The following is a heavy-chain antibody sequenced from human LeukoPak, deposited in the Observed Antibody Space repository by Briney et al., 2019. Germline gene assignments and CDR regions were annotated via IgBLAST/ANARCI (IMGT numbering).Heavy chain of an antibody. CDR1: GFSFSSYA. J-gene: IGHJ4*02. CDR3: AKALKAVSGWYTPFDY. V-gene: IGHV3-23*01. D-gene: IGHD6-19*01. CDR2: ISGNGGNT. Sequence: GGSLRLSCAASGFSFSSYAMSWVRQAPGKGLEWVSVISGNGGNTYNADSVNGRFTISRDNSKNTLYLQMNSLRAEDTAVYYCAKALKAVSGWYTPFDYWGQGTLVTVSS.